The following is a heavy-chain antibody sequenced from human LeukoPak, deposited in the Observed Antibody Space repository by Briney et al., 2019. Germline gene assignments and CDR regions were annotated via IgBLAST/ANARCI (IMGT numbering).Heavy chain of an antibody. J-gene: IGHJ4*02. CDR2: IYPGDSDT. V-gene: IGHV5-51*01. D-gene: IGHD6-6*01. Sequence: GESLKISRKGSGYSFTSYWIGWVRQMPGKGLEWMGIIYPGDSDTRYSPSFQGQVTISADKSISTAYLQWSSLKASDTAMYYCARLSRLEYSSSYYFDYWGQGTLVTVSS. CDR3: ARLSRLEYSSSYYFDY. CDR1: GYSFTSYW.